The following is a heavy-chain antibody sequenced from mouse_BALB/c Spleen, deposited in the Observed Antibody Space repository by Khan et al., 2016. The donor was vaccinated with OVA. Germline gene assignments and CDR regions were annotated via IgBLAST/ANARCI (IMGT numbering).Heavy chain of an antibody. CDR2: ISSGSSTI. V-gene: IGHV5-17*02. CDR3: ATYRWSD. CDR1: GFTFSSFG. Sequence: EVELVESGGGLVQPGGSRKLSCAASGFTFSSFGMHWVRQAPEKGLEWVAYISSGSSTIYYADTVKGRFTISRDNPKNTLFLQMTSLRSEDTAMYSCATYRWSDWGAGTPVTVSS. J-gene: IGHJ1*01.